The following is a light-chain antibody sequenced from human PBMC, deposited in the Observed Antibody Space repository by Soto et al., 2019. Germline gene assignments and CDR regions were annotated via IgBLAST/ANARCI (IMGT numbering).Light chain of an antibody. V-gene: IGLV2-14*01. Sequence: QSVLTQPASVSGSPGQSITISCTGTSSDVGGYNYVSWYQQHPGKAPKLMIYDVSNRPSGVSNRFSGSKSGNTASLTISGLQAEDEADYYCSSYTSSSTHVVFGVGTKLTVL. CDR3: SSYTSSSTHVV. J-gene: IGLJ2*01. CDR2: DVS. CDR1: SSDVGGYNY.